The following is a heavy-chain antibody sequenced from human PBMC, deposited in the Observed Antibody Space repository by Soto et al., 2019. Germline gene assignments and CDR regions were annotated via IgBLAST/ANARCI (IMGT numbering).Heavy chain of an antibody. D-gene: IGHD1-1*01. V-gene: IGHV3-53*01. J-gene: IGHJ6*02. Sequence: GGSLRLSCAASGFTVSSNYMSWVRQAPGKGLEWVSVIYSGGSTYYADSVKGRFTISTDNSKNTLYLQMNSLRAEDTAVYYCARDGTNYYYGMDVWGQGTTVTVSS. CDR3: ARDGTNYYYGMDV. CDR2: IYSGGST. CDR1: GFTVSSNY.